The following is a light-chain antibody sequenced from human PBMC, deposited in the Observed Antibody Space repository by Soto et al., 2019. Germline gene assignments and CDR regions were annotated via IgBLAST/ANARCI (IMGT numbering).Light chain of an antibody. CDR2: LNSDGSH. J-gene: IGLJ2*01. V-gene: IGLV4-69*01. CDR3: QTWGTGIQV. Sequence: QLVLTQSPSASASLGASVKLTCTLSSGHISYAIAWHQQRPEKGPRYLMKLNSDGSHSKGDGIPDRFSGSSSGAERYLTISRLKSEDEADYYCQTWGTGIQVFGGGTKLTVL. CDR1: SGHISYA.